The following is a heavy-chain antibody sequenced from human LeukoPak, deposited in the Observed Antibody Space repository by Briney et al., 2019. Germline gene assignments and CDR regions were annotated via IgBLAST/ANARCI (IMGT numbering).Heavy chain of an antibody. D-gene: IGHD2-21*02. V-gene: IGHV4-59*01. J-gene: IGHJ4*02. CDR3: ARGVGAYCGGDCYSRLYYFDY. CDR1: GGSISSYY. CDR2: IYHSGST. Sequence: PSETLSLTCTVSGGSISSYYWSWIRQPPGKGLEWIGYIYHSGSTNYNPSLKSRVTISVDTSKNQFSLKLSSVTAADTAVYYCARGVGAYCGGDCYSRLYYFDYWGQGTLVTVSS.